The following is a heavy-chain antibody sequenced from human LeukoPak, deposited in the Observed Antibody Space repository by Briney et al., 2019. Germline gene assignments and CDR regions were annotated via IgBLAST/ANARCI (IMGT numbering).Heavy chain of an antibody. J-gene: IGHJ4*01. CDR3: TTETLGVQDFDY. CDR1: GFTFSSYE. Sequence: GVSLRLSCAASGFTFSSYEMNWVRQAPGKGREGLSFIGISESVTRYAGSVRGRFTISRDNAKDSLYLQMNSLRVEDTAVYYCTTETLGVQDFDYWGHGTLVTVSS. V-gene: IGHV3-48*03. CDR2: IGISESVT.